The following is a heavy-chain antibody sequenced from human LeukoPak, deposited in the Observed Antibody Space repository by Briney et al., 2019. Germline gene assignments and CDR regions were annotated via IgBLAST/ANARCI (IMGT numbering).Heavy chain of an antibody. V-gene: IGHV3-20*04. J-gene: IGHJ4*02. D-gene: IGHD3-3*01. CDR2: INWNGGST. CDR3: AREGFLGRGYYFDY. Sequence: GGSLRLSCAASGFTFSSYGMHWVRQAPGKGLEWVSGINWNGGSTGYADSVKGRFTISRDNAKNSLYLQMNSLRAEDTALYYCAREGFLGRGYYFDYWGQGTLVTVSS. CDR1: GFTFSSYG.